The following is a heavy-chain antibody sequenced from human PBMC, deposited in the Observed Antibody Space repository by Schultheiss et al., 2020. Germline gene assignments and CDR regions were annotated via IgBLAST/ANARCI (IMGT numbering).Heavy chain of an antibody. D-gene: IGHD6-19*01. CDR3: TRQRIAVAGLSN. J-gene: IGHJ4*02. CDR1: GGTFSSYA. Sequence: SVKVSCKASGGTFSSYAISWVRQAPGQGLEWMGGIIPIFGTANYAQKFQGRVTITADESTSTAYMELSSLRSDDTAVYYCTRQRIAVAGLSNWGQGTLVTVSA. CDR2: IIPIFGTA. V-gene: IGHV1-69*13.